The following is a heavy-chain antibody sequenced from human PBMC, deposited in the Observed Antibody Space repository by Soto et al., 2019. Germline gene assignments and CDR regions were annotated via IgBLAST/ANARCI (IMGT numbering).Heavy chain of an antibody. V-gene: IGHV1-69*01. CDR3: ARESGYDSRGYPTPYFAS. Sequence: QVQLVQSGAEVKKPGSSVKVSCKAPGDTFSRYGASWVRQAPGQGLEVMGGIIPIFGTANYAQKFLGRVTITADESTSTAYMELTSLRFEDTAVYYFARESGYDSRGYPTPYFASWGQGTLVIVSS. J-gene: IGHJ4*02. D-gene: IGHD3-22*01. CDR2: IIPIFGTA. CDR1: GDTFSRYG.